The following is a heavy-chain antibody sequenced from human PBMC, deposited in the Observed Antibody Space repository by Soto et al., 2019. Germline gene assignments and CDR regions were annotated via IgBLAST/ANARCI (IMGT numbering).Heavy chain of an antibody. J-gene: IGHJ4*02. CDR1: GFTFSSYS. D-gene: IGHD3-22*01. V-gene: IGHV3-21*01. CDR3: ATEPVSSGYHDFDY. Sequence: PGGSLRLSCAASGFTFSSYSMNWVRQAPGKGLEWVSSISSSSSYIYYADSVKGRFTISRDNAKNSLYLQMNSLRAEDTAVYYCATEPVSSGYHDFDYWGQGTLVTVSS. CDR2: ISSSSSYI.